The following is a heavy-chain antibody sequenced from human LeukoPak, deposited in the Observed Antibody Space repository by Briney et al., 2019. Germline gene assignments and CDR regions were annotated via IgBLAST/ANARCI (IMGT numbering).Heavy chain of an antibody. CDR1: GYTFTSYG. CDR2: ISAYNGNT. D-gene: IGHD3-22*01. CDR3: ARDFGSSGYYYGAKADY. J-gene: IGHJ4*02. V-gene: IGHV1-18*01. Sequence: GASVKVSCKASGYTFTSYGISWVRQAPGQGLEWMGWISAYNGNTNYAQKLQGRVTMTTDTSTSTAYMELRSLRSDDTAVYYCARDFGSSGYYYGAKADYWGQGTLVTVSS.